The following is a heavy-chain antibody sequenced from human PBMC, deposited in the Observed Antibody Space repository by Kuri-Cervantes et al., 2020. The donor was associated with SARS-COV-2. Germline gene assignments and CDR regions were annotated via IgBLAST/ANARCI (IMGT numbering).Heavy chain of an antibody. CDR1: GFTFSSYA. D-gene: IGHD3-3*01. CDR2: FYYSGST. V-gene: IGHV4-59*01. J-gene: IGHJ3*02. CDR3: ARDSEVWSGSFDI. Sequence: ESLKISCAASGFTFSSYAMHWVRQAPGKGLEWIGFFYYSGSTNYNPSLKSRVTISVDTSKNQFSLKLSSVTAADTAVYYCARDSEVWSGSFDIWGQGTMVTVSS.